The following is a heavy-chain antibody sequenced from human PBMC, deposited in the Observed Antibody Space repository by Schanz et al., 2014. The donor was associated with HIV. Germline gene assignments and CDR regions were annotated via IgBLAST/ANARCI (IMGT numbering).Heavy chain of an antibody. V-gene: IGHV3-23*04. J-gene: IGHJ6*02. CDR2: ISGSGGST. D-gene: IGHD2-21*02. CDR1: GFSFSSYG. Sequence: VQLVESGGGVVQPGRSLRLSCAASGFSFSSYGMHWVRQAPGKGLEWVSAISGSGGSTYYADSVKGRFTISRDNSKNTLYLHMNSLRAEDTAIYYCARVPPYCGGGCPYYGMDVWGQGTTVTVSS. CDR3: ARVPPYCGGGCPYYGMDV.